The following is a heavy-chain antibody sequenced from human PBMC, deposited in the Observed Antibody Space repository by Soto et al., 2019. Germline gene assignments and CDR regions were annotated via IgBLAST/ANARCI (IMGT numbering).Heavy chain of an antibody. V-gene: IGHV4-39*01. J-gene: IGHJ5*02. Sequence: SETLSLTCIVSGGSISSSSYYWGWIRQPPGKGLEWIGSIYYSGSTYYNPSLKSRVTISVDTSKNQFSLKLSSVTAADTAAFYCARHRARNWFDPWGQGTLVTVSS. D-gene: IGHD6-6*01. CDR2: IYYSGST. CDR1: GGSISSSSYY. CDR3: ARHRARNWFDP.